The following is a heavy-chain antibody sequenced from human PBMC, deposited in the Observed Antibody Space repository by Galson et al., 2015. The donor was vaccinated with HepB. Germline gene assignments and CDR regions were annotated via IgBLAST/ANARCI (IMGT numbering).Heavy chain of an antibody. J-gene: IGHJ4*02. Sequence: SLRLSCAASGFTFSRYWMNWVRQAPGKGLEWVANIKQDGSEKYYVDSVKGRFTISRDNAKNSLYLQVNSLRAEDTAVYYCARVLVELAGKWELPPYYFDYWGQGTLATVSS. CDR1: GFTFSRYW. V-gene: IGHV3-7*01. CDR2: IKQDGSEK. CDR3: ARVLVELAGKWELPPYYFDY. D-gene: IGHD1-26*01.